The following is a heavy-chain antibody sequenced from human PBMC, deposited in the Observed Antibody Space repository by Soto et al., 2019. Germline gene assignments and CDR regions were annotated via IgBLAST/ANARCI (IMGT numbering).Heavy chain of an antibody. CDR3: AREGGAIVVVPAAHYYGMDV. Sequence: GASVKVSCKASGGTFSSYAISWVRQAPGQGLEWMGGIIPIFGTANYAQKFQGRVTITADESTSTAYMELSSLRSEDTAVYYCAREGGAIVVVPAAHYYGMDVWGQGTTVTVS. CDR1: GGTFSSYA. D-gene: IGHD2-2*01. J-gene: IGHJ6*02. CDR2: IIPIFGTA. V-gene: IGHV1-69*13.